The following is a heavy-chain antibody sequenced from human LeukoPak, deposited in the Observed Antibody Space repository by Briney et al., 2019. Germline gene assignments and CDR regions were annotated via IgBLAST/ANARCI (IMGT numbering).Heavy chain of an antibody. CDR3: ARGWLAETTVVTPYNY. Sequence: SVKVSCKASGFTFTGYDINWVRQAPGQGLEWMGGIIPIFGTANYAQKFQGRVTITAVESMSTAYMELSSLRSEDTAVYYCARGWLAETTVVTPYNYWGQGTLVTVSS. V-gene: IGHV1-69*13. CDR1: GFTFTGYD. J-gene: IGHJ4*02. CDR2: IIPIFGTA. D-gene: IGHD4-23*01.